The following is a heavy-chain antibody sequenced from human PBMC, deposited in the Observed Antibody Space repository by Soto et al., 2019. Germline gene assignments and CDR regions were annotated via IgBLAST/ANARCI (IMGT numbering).Heavy chain of an antibody. CDR1: GGSISSYY. CDR2: IYYSGST. D-gene: IGHD3-10*01. Sequence: PSETLSLTCTVSGGSISSYYWSWIRQPPGKGLEWIGYIYYSGSTNYNPSLKSRVNISVDTSKNQFSLKLSTVTAADTAVYYCARDMYYYGSGSWFDPWGQGTLVTVSS. J-gene: IGHJ5*02. CDR3: ARDMYYYGSGSWFDP. V-gene: IGHV4-59*01.